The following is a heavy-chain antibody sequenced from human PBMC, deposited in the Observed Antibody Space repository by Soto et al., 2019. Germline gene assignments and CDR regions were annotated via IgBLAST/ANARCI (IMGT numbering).Heavy chain of an antibody. D-gene: IGHD3-3*01. J-gene: IGHJ4*02. CDR3: ARGKEDDFWSGYYLDY. CDR1: GGTFSSYT. CDR2: IIPILGIA. V-gene: IGHV1-69*02. Sequence: QVQLVQSGAEVKKPGSSVKVSCKASGGTFSSYTISWVRQAPGQGLEWMGRIIPILGIANYAQKFQGRVTITADKSTSTAYMELSSLSSEDTAVYYCARGKEDDFWSGYYLDYWGQGTLVTVSS.